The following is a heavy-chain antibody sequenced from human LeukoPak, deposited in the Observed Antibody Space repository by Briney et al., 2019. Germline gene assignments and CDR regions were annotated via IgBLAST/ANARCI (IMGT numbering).Heavy chain of an antibody. Sequence: PSETLSLTCTVSGGSISSSSYYWGWIRQPPGKGLEWIGSIYYSGSTYYNPSLKSRVTISVDTSKSQFSLKLSSVTAADTAVYYCARELLGDGYTPYDAFDIWGQGTMVTVSS. D-gene: IGHD5-24*01. CDR1: GGSISSSSYY. CDR3: ARELLGDGYTPYDAFDI. J-gene: IGHJ3*02. V-gene: IGHV4-39*02. CDR2: IYYSGST.